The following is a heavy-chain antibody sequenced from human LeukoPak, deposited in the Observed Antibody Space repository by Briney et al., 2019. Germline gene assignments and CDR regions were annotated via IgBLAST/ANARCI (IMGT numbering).Heavy chain of an antibody. CDR1: AYTFSTSW. J-gene: IGHJ5*02. CDR3: ATVGTTGTRWFDP. D-gene: IGHD1-1*01. V-gene: IGHV5-51*01. CDR2: IFPLDSDT. Sequence: PGESLKISCKGSAYTFSTSWIAWVRQMPGKGLEWMGIIFPLDSDTRYSPSLQGQVTISVDKSISTAYLQWSSLKTSDTAIYYCATVGTTGTRWFDPWGQGTLVTVSS.